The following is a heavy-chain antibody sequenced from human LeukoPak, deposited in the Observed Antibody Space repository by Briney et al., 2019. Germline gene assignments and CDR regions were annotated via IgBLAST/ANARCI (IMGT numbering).Heavy chain of an antibody. CDR2: IYYSGST. D-gene: IGHD1-1*01. Sequence: SEILSLTCTVSGGSISSGDYDWSWIRQPPGKGLEWIGYIYYSGSTYYNPSLKSRVTISVDTSKNQFSLKLSSVTAADTAVYYCARSGAGRFDFDYWGQGTLVTVSS. V-gene: IGHV4-30-4*08. J-gene: IGHJ4*02. CDR3: ARSGAGRFDFDY. CDR1: GGSISSGDYD.